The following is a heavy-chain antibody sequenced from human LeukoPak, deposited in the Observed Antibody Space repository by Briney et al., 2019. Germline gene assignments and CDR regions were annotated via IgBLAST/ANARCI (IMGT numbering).Heavy chain of an antibody. V-gene: IGHV3-30*04. J-gene: IGHJ4*02. CDR1: GFTFSSYA. CDR3: AREVDY. CDR2: ISYDGSNK. Sequence: GGSLRLSCAASGFTFSSYAMHWVRQAPGKGLEWVAVISYDGSNKYYADSVKGRFTISRDNSKNTLYLQMNSLRAEDTAVYYCAREVDYWGQGTLVTVSS.